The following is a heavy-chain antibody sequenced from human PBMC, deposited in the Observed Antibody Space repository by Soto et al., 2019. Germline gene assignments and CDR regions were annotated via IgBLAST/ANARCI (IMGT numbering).Heavy chain of an antibody. Sequence: SQNLSLTCAISGDIVSSNSGAWNWIRQSPSRGLEWLGRTYYRSRWSFDYALSVKSRVTIDPDTSKNQFSLHLDSLTHEDTAVYYCAGVTLLRGMDVWGQATSGTVFS. D-gene: IGHD3-10*01. CDR1: GDIVSSNSGA. V-gene: IGHV6-1*01. CDR2: TYYRSRWSF. CDR3: AGVTLLRGMDV. J-gene: IGHJ6*02.